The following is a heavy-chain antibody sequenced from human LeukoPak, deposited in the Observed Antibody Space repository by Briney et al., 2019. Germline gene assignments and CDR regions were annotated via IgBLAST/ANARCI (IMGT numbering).Heavy chain of an antibody. J-gene: IGHJ4*02. CDR2: INHSGST. D-gene: IGHD2-15*01. Sequence: PSETLSLTCAVYGGSFSCYYWSWIRQPPGKGLEWIGEINHSGSTNYNPSLKSRVTISVDTSKNQFSLKLSSVTAADTAVFYCARVGGEPDCRSGSCYVERYFDYWGQGTPVTVSS. CDR1: GGSFSCYY. V-gene: IGHV4-34*01. CDR3: ARVGGEPDCRSGSCYVERYFDY.